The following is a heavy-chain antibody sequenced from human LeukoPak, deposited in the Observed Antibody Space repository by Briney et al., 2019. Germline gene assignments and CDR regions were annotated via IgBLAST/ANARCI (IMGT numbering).Heavy chain of an antibody. V-gene: IGHV3-30*18. D-gene: IGHD1-7*01. CDR3: AKDIGDNWNWDYYYYGMDV. CDR1: GFTFSSYG. Sequence: GGSLRLSCAASGFTFSSYGMHWVRQAPGQGLEWVAVISYDGSNKYYADSVKGRFTISRDNSKNPLYLQMNSLRAEDTAVYYCAKDIGDNWNWDYYYYGMDVWGQGTTVTVSS. J-gene: IGHJ6*02. CDR2: ISYDGSNK.